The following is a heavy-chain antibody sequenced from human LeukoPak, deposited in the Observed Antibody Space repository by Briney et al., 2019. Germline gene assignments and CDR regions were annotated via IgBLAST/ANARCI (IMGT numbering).Heavy chain of an antibody. V-gene: IGHV3-48*04. J-gene: IGHJ6*02. CDR2: ITGSGSSI. Sequence: PGGSLRLSCAASGFTFSSYATSWVRQAPGKGLEWVSYITGSGSSIYCADSVKGRFTISRDNAKNSLHLQMNSLRAEDTAVYYCAGDSSGYYDVYYYYGMDVWGQGTTVTVSS. D-gene: IGHD3-22*01. CDR1: GFTFSSYA. CDR3: AGDSSGYYDVYYYYGMDV.